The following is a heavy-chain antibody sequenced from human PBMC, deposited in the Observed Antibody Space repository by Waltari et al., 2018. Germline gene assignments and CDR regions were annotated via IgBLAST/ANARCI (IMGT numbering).Heavy chain of an antibody. CDR1: GGSFSGYY. V-gene: IGHV4-34*01. CDR3: ARGGRSSFGGNYYFDY. CDR2: INHSGST. J-gene: IGHJ4*02. Sequence: QVQLQQWGAGLLKPSETLSLTCAVYGGSFSGYYWSWIRQPPGKGLEWIGEINHSGSTNYNPSLKSRVTISVDTSKNQFSRKLSSVTAADTAVYYCARGGRSSFGGNYYFDYWGQGTLVTVSS. D-gene: IGHD3-16*01.